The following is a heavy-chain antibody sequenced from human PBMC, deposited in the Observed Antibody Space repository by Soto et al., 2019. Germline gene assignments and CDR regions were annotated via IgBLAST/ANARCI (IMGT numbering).Heavy chain of an antibody. V-gene: IGHV1-3*01. Sequence: GASVKVSCKASGYTFTSYAMHWVRQAPGQRLEWMGWINAGNGNTKYSQKFQGRVTITRDTSASTAYMELSSLRSEDTAVYYCARVNWVAVAGVSSYYGMDVWGQGTTVTVSS. CDR3: ARVNWVAVAGVSSYYGMDV. CDR2: INAGNGNT. CDR1: GYTFTSYA. J-gene: IGHJ6*02. D-gene: IGHD6-19*01.